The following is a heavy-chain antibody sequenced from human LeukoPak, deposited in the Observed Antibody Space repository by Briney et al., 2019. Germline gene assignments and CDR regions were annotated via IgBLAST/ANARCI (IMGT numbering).Heavy chain of an antibody. Sequence: ASVKVSCKASGYTFTGHYMYWVRQAPGQGLEWMGWIKPDTGVTYYAQNFQGRFTMTTDTSISTVYMELSSLRSDDTAVYYCARDNNWGPDYWGQGTLVTVSS. CDR3: ARDNNWGPDY. CDR2: IKPDTGVT. J-gene: IGHJ4*02. CDR1: GYTFTGHY. V-gene: IGHV1-2*02. D-gene: IGHD7-27*01.